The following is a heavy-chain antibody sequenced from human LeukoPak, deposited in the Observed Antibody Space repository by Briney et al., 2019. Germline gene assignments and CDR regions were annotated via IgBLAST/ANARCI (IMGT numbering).Heavy chain of an antibody. CDR3: ARDPFDCTNGVCYTDAFDI. D-gene: IGHD2-8*01. CDR2: IWYDGSNK. Sequence: GTSLRLSCAASGFPFSSYGMHWVRQAPGKGLEWVAVIWYDGSNKYYADSVKGRFTISRDNSKNTLYLQMNSLRAEDTAVYYCARDPFDCTNGVCYTDAFDIWGQGTMVTVSS. V-gene: IGHV3-33*01. J-gene: IGHJ3*02. CDR1: GFPFSSYG.